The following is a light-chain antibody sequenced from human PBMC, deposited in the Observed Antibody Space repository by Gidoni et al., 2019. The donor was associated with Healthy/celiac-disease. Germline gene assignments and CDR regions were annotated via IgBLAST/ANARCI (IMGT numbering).Light chain of an antibody. CDR1: KSVSSY. Sequence: EIVLTQSPATLSLSPGERATLSCRDSKSVSSYVAWYQQKPGQAPRLLIYDASNRDTGIPARFSGSGSGTVFTLTISRLEPEDFAVYYCQQRSNWQLTFGGGTKVEIK. CDR2: DAS. V-gene: IGKV3-11*01. J-gene: IGKJ4*01. CDR3: QQRSNWQLT.